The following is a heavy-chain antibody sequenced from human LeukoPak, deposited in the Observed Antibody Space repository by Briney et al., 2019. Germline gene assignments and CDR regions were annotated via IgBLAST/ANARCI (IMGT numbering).Heavy chain of an antibody. CDR2: ISGSGGST. CDR1: GFTFSNYG. Sequence: GRSLRLSCAASGFTFSNYGMHWVRQAPGKGLEWVSAISGSGGSTYYADSVKGRFTISRDNSKNMLYLQMNSLRAEDTAVYYCAKIVTPLYYFDYWGQGTLVTVSS. CDR3: AKIVTPLYYFDY. J-gene: IGHJ4*02. D-gene: IGHD2-15*01. V-gene: IGHV3-23*01.